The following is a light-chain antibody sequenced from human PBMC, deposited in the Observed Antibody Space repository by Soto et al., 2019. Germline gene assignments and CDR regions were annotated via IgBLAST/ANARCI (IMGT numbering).Light chain of an antibody. CDR2: DAS. CDR3: QQYELSYS. V-gene: IGKV1-5*01. Sequence: ILMTQSPSIVSASVGDRVAITCRASQNLGKWLAWYQLKAGKAPKLLVFDASSLHDGVPSRFSGTGSGTEFTLTINGLQPDDFGTYYCQQYELSYSFGPGTTVDIK. J-gene: IGKJ2*01. CDR1: QNLGKW.